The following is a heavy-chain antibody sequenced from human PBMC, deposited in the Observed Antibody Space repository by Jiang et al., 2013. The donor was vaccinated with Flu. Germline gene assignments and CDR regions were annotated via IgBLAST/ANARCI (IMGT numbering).Heavy chain of an antibody. V-gene: IGHV1-46*03. Sequence: GAEVKKPGASVKVSCKASGYTLTSYYMHWVRQAPGQGLEWMGIINPSGGSTSYAQKFRGRVTMTRDTSTSTVYMELSSLRSEDTAVYYCARVGCSSTSCSSSPDAEYFQHWGQGTLVTVSS. D-gene: IGHD2-2*01. J-gene: IGHJ1*01. CDR3: ARVGCSSTSCSSSPDAEYFQH. CDR2: INPSGGST. CDR1: GYTLTSYY.